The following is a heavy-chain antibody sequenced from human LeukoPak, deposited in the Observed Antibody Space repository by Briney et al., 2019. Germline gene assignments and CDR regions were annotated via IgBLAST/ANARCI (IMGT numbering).Heavy chain of an antibody. CDR3: ARVSQQQVLGWFDP. D-gene: IGHD6-13*01. V-gene: IGHV1-69*13. CDR2: IIHIFGTA. CDR1: GYTFTSYY. J-gene: IGHJ5*02. Sequence: SVTVSCTASGYTFTSYYIHWVRQAPGQGLEWMGGIIHIFGTANYAQKFQGRVTITADESTSTAYMELSSLRSEDTAVYYCARVSQQQVLGWFDPWGQGTLVTVSS.